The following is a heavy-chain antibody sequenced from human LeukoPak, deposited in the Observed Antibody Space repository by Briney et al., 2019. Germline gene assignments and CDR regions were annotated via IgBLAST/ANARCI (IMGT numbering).Heavy chain of an antibody. Sequence: ASVKVSCKASGYTFTSYDINWVRQATGQGLEWMGWMNPNSGNTGYAQKFQGRVTMTRNTSISTAYMELSNLRSEDTAVYYCARGGYSSSWYGKYYYYYGMDVWGQGTTVTVSS. CDR2: MNPNSGNT. CDR1: GYTFTSYD. D-gene: IGHD6-13*01. J-gene: IGHJ6*02. CDR3: ARGGYSSSWYGKYYYYYGMDV. V-gene: IGHV1-8*01.